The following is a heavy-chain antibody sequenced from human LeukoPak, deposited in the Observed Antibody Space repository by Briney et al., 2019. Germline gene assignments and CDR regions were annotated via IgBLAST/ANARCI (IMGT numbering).Heavy chain of an antibody. CDR2: INPNSGGT. D-gene: IGHD3-22*01. J-gene: IGHJ4*02. CDR1: GYTFTGYY. V-gene: IGHV1-2*02. Sequence: VASVKVSCKASGYTFTGYYMHWVRQAPGQGLEWMGWINPNSGGTNYAQKFQGRVTMTRDTSISTAYMELSRLRSDNTAVYYCARVSGYRPYYYDSSYWGQGTLVTVSS. CDR3: ARVSGYRPYYYDSSY.